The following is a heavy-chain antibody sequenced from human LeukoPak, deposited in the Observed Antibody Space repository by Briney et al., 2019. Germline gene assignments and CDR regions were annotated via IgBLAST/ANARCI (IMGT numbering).Heavy chain of an antibody. CDR1: GFTFSSYS. CDR2: ISSSSSYI. J-gene: IGHJ6*03. V-gene: IGHV3-21*01. Sequence: GGSLRLSCAASGFTFSSYSLNWVRQAPGKGLEWVSSISSSSSYIYYADSVKGRSTISRDNAKNSLYLQMNSLRAEDTAVYYCARGYSSSWHHYYYYMDVWGKGTTVTVSS. D-gene: IGHD6-13*01. CDR3: ARGYSSSWHHYYYYMDV.